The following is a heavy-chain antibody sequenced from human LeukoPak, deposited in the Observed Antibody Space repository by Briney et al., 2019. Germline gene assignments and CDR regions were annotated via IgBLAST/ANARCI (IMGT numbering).Heavy chain of an antibody. J-gene: IGHJ4*02. D-gene: IGHD5-18*01. Sequence: PGESLKISRKCSGYSFTNYWIALVRQMPGKGLEWMGIIYPGDSNTRYSPSFQGQVTISADKSTSTASLQWRSLEASDTAMYYCARLTNSYSYLVDYWGQGTLVTVSS. CDR1: GYSFTNYW. CDR2: IYPGDSNT. CDR3: ARLTNSYSYLVDY. V-gene: IGHV5-51*01.